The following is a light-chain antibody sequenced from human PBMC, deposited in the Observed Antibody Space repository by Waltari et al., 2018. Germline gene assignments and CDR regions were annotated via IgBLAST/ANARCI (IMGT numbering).Light chain of an antibody. V-gene: IGLV2-8*01. CDR1: SSDVGAYKY. CDR2: EVS. Sequence: QSALTQPPSASGSPGQSVTISCTGTSSDVGAYKYVSWYQQHPGKAPKVLIYEVSKRAAGAPDRFSGSKSGNTASLTVSGLQAEDEADYYCASRGASKVFGGGTKLTVL. CDR3: ASRGASKV. J-gene: IGLJ2*01.